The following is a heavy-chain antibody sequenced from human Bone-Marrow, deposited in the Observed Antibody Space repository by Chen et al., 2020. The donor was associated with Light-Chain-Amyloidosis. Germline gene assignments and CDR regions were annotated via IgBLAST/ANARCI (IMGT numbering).Heavy chain of an antibody. D-gene: IGHD5-12*01. CDR2: IYPDDSDA. V-gene: IGHV5-51*01. CDR3: ARRRDGYNFDY. J-gene: IGHJ4*02. Sequence: EVQLEQSWPEVKKPGESLTISCKGSGYTFPNYWIGWVRQMPGKGLEWVGVIYPDDSDARYSPSFEGQVTISADKSITTAYLQWRSLKASDTAMYYCARRRDGYNFDYWGQGTLVTVSS. CDR1: GYTFPNYW.